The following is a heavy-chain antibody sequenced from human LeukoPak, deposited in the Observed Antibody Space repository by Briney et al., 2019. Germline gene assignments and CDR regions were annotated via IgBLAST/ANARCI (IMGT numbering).Heavy chain of an antibody. V-gene: IGHV3-23*01. D-gene: IGHD6-19*01. CDR2: IDAGGSDT. CDR1: GFSFSSYA. CDR3: GSPTKYWLVRGNGVDV. J-gene: IGHJ6*02. Sequence: PGASLILSCSASGFSFSSYAMTSVRQAPGKGLEWVSSIDAGGSDTYHSDAVKGRFTIYRDKSIHTLYLHMNSLRADYTAVYYCGSPTKYWLVRGNGVDVWGQGTTVTVSS.